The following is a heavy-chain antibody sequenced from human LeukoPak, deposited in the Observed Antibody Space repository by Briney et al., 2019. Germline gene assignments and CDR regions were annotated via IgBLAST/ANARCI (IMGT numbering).Heavy chain of an antibody. Sequence: PGGSLRLSCAASGFTFDDYAMHWVRQAPGKGLEWVSGISWNSGSIGYADSVKGRFTISRDNAKNSLYLQMNSLRAEDTAVYYCAREADGSNFDYWGQGTLVTVSS. CDR3: AREADGSNFDY. CDR2: ISWNSGSI. CDR1: GFTFDDYA. J-gene: IGHJ4*02. V-gene: IGHV3-9*01. D-gene: IGHD5-24*01.